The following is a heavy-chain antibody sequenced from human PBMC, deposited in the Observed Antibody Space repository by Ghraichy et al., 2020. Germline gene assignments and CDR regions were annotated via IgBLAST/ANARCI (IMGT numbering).Heavy chain of an antibody. CDR2: ISWNSGSI. J-gene: IGHJ3*02. V-gene: IGHV3-9*01. D-gene: IGHD1-26*01. Sequence: SLNISCAASGFTFDDYAMHWVRQAPGKGLEWVSGISWNSGSIGYADSVKGRFTISRDNAKNSLYLQMNSLRAEDTALYYCAKGWELNAFDIWGQGTMVTVSS. CDR1: GFTFDDYA. CDR3: AKGWELNAFDI.